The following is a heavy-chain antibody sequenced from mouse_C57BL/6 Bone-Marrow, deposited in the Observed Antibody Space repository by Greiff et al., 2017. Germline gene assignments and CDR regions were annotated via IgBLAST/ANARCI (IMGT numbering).Heavy chain of an antibody. CDR3: AKKGIYYDYDGYFDV. CDR2: IWRGGST. D-gene: IGHD2-4*01. V-gene: IGHV2-5*01. J-gene: IGHJ1*03. CDR1: GFSLTSYG. Sequence: QVQLQQSGPGLVQPSQSLSITCTVSGFSLTSYGVHWVRQSPGKGLEWLGVIWRGGSTDYNAAFMSRLSITKDNSKSQVFFKMNSLQADDTAIYYWAKKGIYYDYDGYFDVWGTGTTVTVSS.